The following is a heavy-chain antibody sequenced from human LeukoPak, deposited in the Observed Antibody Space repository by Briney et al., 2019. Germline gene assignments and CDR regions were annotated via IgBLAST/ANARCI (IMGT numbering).Heavy chain of an antibody. CDR3: AGPAVALFDY. CDR1: GGSISSSSYY. CDR2: IYYSGST. J-gene: IGHJ4*02. Sequence: SETLSLTCTVSGGSISSSSYYWGWIRQPPGKGPEWIGSIYYSGSTYYNPSLKSRVTISVDTSKNQFSLKLSSVTAADTAVYYCAGPAVALFDYWGQGTLVTVSS. V-gene: IGHV4-39*01. D-gene: IGHD6-19*01.